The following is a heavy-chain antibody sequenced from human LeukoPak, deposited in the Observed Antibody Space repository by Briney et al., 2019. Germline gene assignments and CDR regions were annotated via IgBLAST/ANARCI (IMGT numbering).Heavy chain of an antibody. Sequence: SETLSLTCTVSGGSISSSSYYWGWIRQPPGKGLEWIGSIYYSGSTYYNPSLKSRVTISVDTSKNQFSLKLSSVTAADTAVYYCALKYGDGDAFDIWGQGTMVTVSS. CDR1: GGSISSSSYY. CDR3: ALKYGDGDAFDI. CDR2: IYYSGST. V-gene: IGHV4-39*07. D-gene: IGHD4-17*01. J-gene: IGHJ3*02.